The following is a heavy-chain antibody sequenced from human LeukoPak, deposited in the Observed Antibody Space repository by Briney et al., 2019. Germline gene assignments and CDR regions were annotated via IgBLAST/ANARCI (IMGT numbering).Heavy chain of an antibody. CDR3: AKDRPIVVVPAALDY. CDR1: GFTFSSYW. CDR2: VSPDGSST. D-gene: IGHD2-2*01. V-gene: IGHV3-74*01. J-gene: IGHJ4*02. Sequence: GGSLRLSCTTSGFTFSSYWMYWVRQAPGKGLVWVSRVSPDGSSTTYADSVKGRFTISRDNSKNTLYLQMNSLRAEDTAVYYCAKDRPIVVVPAALDYWGQGTLVTVSS.